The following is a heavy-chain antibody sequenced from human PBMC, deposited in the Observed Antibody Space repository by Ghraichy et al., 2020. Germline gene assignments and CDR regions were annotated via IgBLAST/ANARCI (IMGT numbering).Heavy chain of an antibody. V-gene: IGHV4-59*01. J-gene: IGHJ6*02. D-gene: IGHD6-13*01. CDR2: IYYSGST. CDR1: GGSISSYY. Sequence: SETLSLTCTVSGGSISSYYWSWIRQPPGKGLEWIGYIYYSGSTNYNPSLKSRVTISVDTSKNQFSLKLSSVTAADTAVYYCARPSAGTGGMDVWGQGTTVTVSS. CDR3: ARPSAGTGGMDV.